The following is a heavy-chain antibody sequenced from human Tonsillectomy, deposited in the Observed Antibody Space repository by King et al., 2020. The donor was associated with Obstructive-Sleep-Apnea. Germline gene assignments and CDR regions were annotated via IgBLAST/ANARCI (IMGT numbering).Heavy chain of an antibody. Sequence: HVQLPQWGAGLLKPSETLSLPCAVSGGSFSTYYWNWIRQPPGKGLEWIGEINHSGSTNYNPSFKSRITISVDTSKNHLSLKLNSVTAADTAVYYCARGRGMQLSPGYYGMDVWGQGTTVTVSS. CDR2: INHSGST. V-gene: IGHV4-34*01. CDR1: GGSFSTYY. CDR3: ARGRGMQLSPGYYGMDV. J-gene: IGHJ6*02. D-gene: IGHD5-18*01.